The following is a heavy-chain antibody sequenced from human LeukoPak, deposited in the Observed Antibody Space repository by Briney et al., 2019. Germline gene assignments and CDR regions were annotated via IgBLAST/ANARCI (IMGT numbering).Heavy chain of an antibody. D-gene: IGHD6-13*01. Sequence: GGSLRLSCVASGFIFSDYSMDWVRQAPGKGLEWVSSISSSSAYIFYSDSVKGRFTISRDNAKNSLYLQMNSLRAEDTALYYCARDEYSSSWYYFDYWGQGTLVTVSS. CDR2: ISSSSAYI. V-gene: IGHV3-21*04. CDR1: GFIFSDYS. J-gene: IGHJ4*02. CDR3: ARDEYSSSWYYFDY.